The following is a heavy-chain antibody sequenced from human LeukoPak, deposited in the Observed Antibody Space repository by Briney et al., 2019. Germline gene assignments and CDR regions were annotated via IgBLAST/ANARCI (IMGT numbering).Heavy chain of an antibody. Sequence: ALVKVSCKASGYTFTSYAMHWVRQAPGQRLEWMGWINAGNGNTKYSQKFQGRVTITRDTSASTAYMELSSLRSEDTAVYYCAREAASDAFDIWGQGTMVTVSS. CDR2: INAGNGNT. D-gene: IGHD6-25*01. J-gene: IGHJ3*02. V-gene: IGHV1-3*01. CDR3: AREAASDAFDI. CDR1: GYTFTSYA.